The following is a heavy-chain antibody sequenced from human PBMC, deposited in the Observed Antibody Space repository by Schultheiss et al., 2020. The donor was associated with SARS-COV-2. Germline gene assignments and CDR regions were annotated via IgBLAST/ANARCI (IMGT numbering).Heavy chain of an antibody. CDR3: ARDHPGVGDGGAFDI. Sequence: GESLKISCAASRFTFSTFDIHWVRHTTGKGLEWVSLIGTVGDTYYQGPVKGRFTISRENAKNSLYLQMNSLRAEDTAVYYCARDHPGVGDGGAFDIWGQGTMVTVSS. CDR1: RFTFSTFD. V-gene: IGHV3-13*04. D-gene: IGHD4-23*01. J-gene: IGHJ3*02. CDR2: IGTVGDT.